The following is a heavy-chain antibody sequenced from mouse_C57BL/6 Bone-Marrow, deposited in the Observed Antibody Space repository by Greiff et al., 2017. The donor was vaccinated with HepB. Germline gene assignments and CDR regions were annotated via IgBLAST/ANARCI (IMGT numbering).Heavy chain of an antibody. CDR2: IWWDDDK. CDR1: GFSLSTFGMG. V-gene: IGHV8-8*01. D-gene: IGHD1-1*01. Sequence: QVTLKVSGPGILQPSQTLSLTCSFSGFSLSTFGMGVGWIRQPSGKGLEWLAHIWWDDDKYYNPALKSRLTISKDTSKNQVFLKIANVDTADTATYYCAPVIYYGSLYAMDYWGQGTSVTVSS. CDR3: APVIYYGSLYAMDY. J-gene: IGHJ4*01.